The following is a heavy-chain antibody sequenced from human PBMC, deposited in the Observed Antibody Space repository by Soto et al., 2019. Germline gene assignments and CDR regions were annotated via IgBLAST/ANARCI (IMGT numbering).Heavy chain of an antibody. J-gene: IGHJ4*02. D-gene: IGHD6-19*01. V-gene: IGHV1-18*03. CDR1: GYTFTSXG. CDR3: AKSSGAVAGYYFDY. CDR2: ISVYNGDT. Sequence: ASVKVSCKASGYTFTSXGISWVRQAPGQGLEWMGWISVYNGDTKYAQKLQGRVTMTTDTSTSTAYMELRSLRSDDMAVYYCAKSSGAVAGYYFDYWGQGTLVTSPQ.